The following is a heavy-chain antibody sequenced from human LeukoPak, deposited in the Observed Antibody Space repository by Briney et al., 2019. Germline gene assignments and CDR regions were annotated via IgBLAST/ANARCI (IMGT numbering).Heavy chain of an antibody. CDR1: GFSISSYS. V-gene: IGHV3-21*01. D-gene: IGHD2-21*01. J-gene: IGHJ6*02. CDR2: ISSSGSYI. Sequence: WGSLTLTCSASGFSISSYSWSWIRQAPGKGLEWVLSISSSGSYIYYADSVKGRFTISRDNAKNSLYLQMKSLRAEDTAVYSGASRTKYCGVVILGGLDVWGQGTTVTVSS. CDR3: ASRTKYCGVVILGGLDV.